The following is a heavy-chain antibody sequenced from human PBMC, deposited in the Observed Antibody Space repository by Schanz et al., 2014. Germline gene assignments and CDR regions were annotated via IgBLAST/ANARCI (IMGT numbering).Heavy chain of an antibody. D-gene: IGHD3-22*01. J-gene: IGHJ6*02. CDR2: ITSSSSTR. V-gene: IGHV3-48*02. CDR1: GFTFSSYS. CDR3: ARVNVYYDSSGYYYYYAMDV. Sequence: EVELVESGGGLVQPGGSLRLSCAASGFTFSSYSMNWVRQAPGKGLEWVSYITSSSSTRYYADSVKGRFTISRDNAKSSLYLQMNSLRDEDTAVYYCARVNVYYDSSGYYYYYAMDVWGQGTTVAVSS.